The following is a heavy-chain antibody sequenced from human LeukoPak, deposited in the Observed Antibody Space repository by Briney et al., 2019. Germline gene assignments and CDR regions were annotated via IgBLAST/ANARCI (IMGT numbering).Heavy chain of an antibody. V-gene: IGHV4-4*07. CDR2: MYISGST. CDR1: GVSITNYY. D-gene: IGHD1-26*01. CDR3: PRDYLVGAPLDS. Sequence: PSETLSLTCTVSGVSITNYYWAWIRQPAGKGLEWIGRMYISGSTNYNPSLKSRVSISIDKTKNQFSLKLTSVTAADTAVYYCPRDYLVGAPLDSWGQGTLVTVSS. J-gene: IGHJ4*02.